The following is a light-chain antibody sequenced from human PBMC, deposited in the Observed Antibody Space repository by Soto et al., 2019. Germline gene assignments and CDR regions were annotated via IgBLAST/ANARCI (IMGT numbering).Light chain of an antibody. J-gene: IGKJ1*01. V-gene: IGKV3-15*01. CDR3: RQYNTWWT. CDR1: QSVSSN. Sequence: ERVMTQSPATLSVSPGERATLSCRASQSVSSNLAWYQQKPGQAPRLLIYGASTRATGIPARFSGSGSGTKFTLTISGLKSEDFAVYSGRQYNTWWTLGQGTKV. CDR2: GAS.